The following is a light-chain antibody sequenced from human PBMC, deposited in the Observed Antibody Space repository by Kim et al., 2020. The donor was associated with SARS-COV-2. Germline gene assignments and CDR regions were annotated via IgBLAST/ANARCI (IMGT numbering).Light chain of an antibody. V-gene: IGLV3-21*04. CDR3: QVWDSTSDHV. CDR1: NIGSKN. Sequence: VAPGKTASITCGGNNIGSKNVHWYQQKPGQAPVLVIYFDSDRPSGIPERFSGSNSGNTATLTISGVEAGDEADYYCQVWDSTSDHVFGTGTKVTVL. CDR2: FDS. J-gene: IGLJ1*01.